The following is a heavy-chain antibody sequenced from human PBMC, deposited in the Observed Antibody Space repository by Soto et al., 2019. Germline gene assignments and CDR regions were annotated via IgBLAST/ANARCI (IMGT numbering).Heavy chain of an antibody. CDR3: VRDADYVNY. D-gene: IGHD4-17*01. V-gene: IGHV4-38-2*02. Sequence: SETLSLTCAVSGYSIGSGFYWGWIRQPPGKGLEWVTTVHHTGDTYYNPSLKSRVTISLDTSKNKFSLMLASVTAADTAVYFCVRDADYVNYLGQGTLVTVSS. CDR2: VHHTGDT. CDR1: GYSIGSGFY. J-gene: IGHJ4*02.